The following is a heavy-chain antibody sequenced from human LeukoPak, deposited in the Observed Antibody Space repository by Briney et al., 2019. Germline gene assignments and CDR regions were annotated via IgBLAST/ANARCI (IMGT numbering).Heavy chain of an antibody. J-gene: IGHJ5*02. V-gene: IGHV3-7*01. CDR2: IKQDGSEK. CDR1: GFTFSSYW. CDR3: ARDFFPNDYDQ. D-gene: IGHD2-8*01. Sequence: GGSLRLSCTASGFTFSSYWMTWVRQAPGKGREWLANIKQDGSEKKYVDSVKGRFTISRDNARNSLYLQMSSLRAEDTAVYYCARDFFPNDYDQWGQGTLVTVSP.